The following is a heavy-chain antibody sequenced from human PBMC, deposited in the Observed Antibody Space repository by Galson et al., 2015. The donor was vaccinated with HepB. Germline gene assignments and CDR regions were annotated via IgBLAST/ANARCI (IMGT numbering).Heavy chain of an antibody. CDR2: IWYDGSNK. D-gene: IGHD6-19*01. CDR3: GRAINPRQQWQVALRY. J-gene: IGHJ4*02. V-gene: IGHV3-33*08. CDR1: GFTFSSYG. Sequence: SLRLSCAASGFTFSSYGMHWVRQAPGKGLEWVAVIWYDGSNKYYADSVKGRFTISRDNSKNTLYLQMNSLRAEDTAVYYCGRAINPRQQWQVALRYWGQGTQVTVSS.